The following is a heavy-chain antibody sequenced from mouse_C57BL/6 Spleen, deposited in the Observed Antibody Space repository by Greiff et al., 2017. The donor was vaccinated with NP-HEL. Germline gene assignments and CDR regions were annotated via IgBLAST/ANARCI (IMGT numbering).Heavy chain of an antibody. CDR2: IDPSDSYT. J-gene: IGHJ4*01. CDR3: ARGEAMDY. CDR1: GYTFTSYW. V-gene: IGHV1-50*01. Sequence: QVQLQQPGAELVKPGASVKLSCKASGYTFTSYWMQWVKQRPGQGLEWIGEIDPSDSYTNYHQKFKGKATLTVDTSSSTAYMQLSSLTSEDSAVYYCARGEAMDYWGQGTSVTVSS.